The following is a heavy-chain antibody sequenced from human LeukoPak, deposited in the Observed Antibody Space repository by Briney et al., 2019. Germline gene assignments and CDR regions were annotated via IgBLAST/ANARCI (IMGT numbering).Heavy chain of an antibody. CDR2: ISRSGDIT. Sequence: PGGSLRLSCAASGFTVSNNYMSWVRQAPGKGLEWVSIISRSGDITYYADSVKGRFTISRDNSKSTLYLQMNSLRADDTALYYCAKGAGYCSSISCSGYSGYDFRFDQWGQGTLVTVSS. V-gene: IGHV3-23*01. D-gene: IGHD2-2*01. CDR1: GFTVSNNY. J-gene: IGHJ4*02. CDR3: AKGAGYCSSISCSGYSGYDFRFDQ.